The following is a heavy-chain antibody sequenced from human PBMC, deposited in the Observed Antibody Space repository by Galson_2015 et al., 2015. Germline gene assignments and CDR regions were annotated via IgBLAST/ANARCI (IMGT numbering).Heavy chain of an antibody. J-gene: IGHJ4*02. D-gene: IGHD3-22*01. CDR2: IRSKANSYAT. Sequence: SLRLSCAASGFTFSGSAMHWVRQASGKGLEWVGRIRSKANSYATAYAASVKGRFTISRDDSKNTAYLQMNSLKTEDTAVYYCTRHNYYDSSGSDYWGQGTLVTVSS. CDR3: TRHNYYDSSGSDY. V-gene: IGHV3-73*01. CDR1: GFTFSGSA.